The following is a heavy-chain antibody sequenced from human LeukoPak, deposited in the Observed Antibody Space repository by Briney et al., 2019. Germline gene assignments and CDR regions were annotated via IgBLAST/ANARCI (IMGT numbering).Heavy chain of an antibody. CDR3: ARGYSSGHDAFDI. CDR1: GFTFSSYG. Sequence: GGSLRLSCAASGFTFSSYGMNWVRQAPGKGLEWVSSISSSSSYIYYADSVKGRFTISRDNSKNTLYLQMNSLRAEDTAVYYCARGYSSGHDAFDIWGQGTMVTVSS. D-gene: IGHD6-19*01. CDR2: ISSSSSYI. J-gene: IGHJ3*02. V-gene: IGHV3-21*04.